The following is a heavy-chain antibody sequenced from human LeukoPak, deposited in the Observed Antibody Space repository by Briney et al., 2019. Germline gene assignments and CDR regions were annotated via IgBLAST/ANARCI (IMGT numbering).Heavy chain of an antibody. D-gene: IGHD6-19*01. CDR1: GYTFTSYA. CDR3: ARDMDPGSGWDDFDY. J-gene: IGHJ4*02. V-gene: IGHV1-3*01. Sequence: ASVKVSCKASGYTFTSYAMHWVRQAPGQRLEWMGWINAGNGNTKYSQKFQGRVTMTRDTSISTAYMELSRLRSDDTAVYYCARDMDPGSGWDDFDYWGQGTLVTVSS. CDR2: INAGNGNT.